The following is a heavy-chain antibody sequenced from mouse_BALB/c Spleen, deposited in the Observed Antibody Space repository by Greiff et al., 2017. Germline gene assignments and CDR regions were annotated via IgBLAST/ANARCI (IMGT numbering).Heavy chain of an antibody. CDR2: ISYSGST. CDR1: GYSITSDYA. Sequence: EVKLQESGPGLVKPSQSLSLTCTVTGYSITSDYAWNWIRQFPGNKLEWMGYISYSGSTSYNPSLKSRISITRDTSKNQFFLQLNSVTTEDTATYYCARSLYYGNYVNWYFDVWGAGTTVTVSS. CDR3: ARSLYYGNYVNWYFDV. D-gene: IGHD2-1*01. V-gene: IGHV3-2*02. J-gene: IGHJ1*01.